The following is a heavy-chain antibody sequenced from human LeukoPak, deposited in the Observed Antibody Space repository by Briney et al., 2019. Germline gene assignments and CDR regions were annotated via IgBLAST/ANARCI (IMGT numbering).Heavy chain of an antibody. CDR1: GYIFSTSG. CDR3: AREVIRSNYFYYYMDV. D-gene: IGHD2-21*01. CDR2: ISVHEGDT. J-gene: IGHJ6*03. V-gene: IGHV1-18*01. Sequence: GASVKVSCKASGYIFSTSGISWVRQAPGQGLGWMGWISVHEGDTNFAQKFQGRVTMTTDTSTNTAYMELRSLRSDDTAVYYCAREVIRSNYFYYYMDVWGKGTTVTVSS.